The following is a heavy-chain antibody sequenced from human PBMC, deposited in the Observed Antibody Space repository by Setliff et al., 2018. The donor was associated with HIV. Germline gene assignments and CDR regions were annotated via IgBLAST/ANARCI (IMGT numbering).Heavy chain of an antibody. CDR2: IYPGDSKT. J-gene: IGHJ4*02. CDR1: GYSFTNYW. V-gene: IGHV5-51*01. CDR3: ARDVGYMGSGWPPDY. Sequence: GESLKISCKGSGYSFTNYWIGWVRQMPGKGLEWMGIIYPGDSKTKYSPSFQGQVTISADKSISTAYLQWRLTYDDTALYYCARDVGYMGSGWPPDYWGQGTLVTVSS. D-gene: IGHD6-19*01.